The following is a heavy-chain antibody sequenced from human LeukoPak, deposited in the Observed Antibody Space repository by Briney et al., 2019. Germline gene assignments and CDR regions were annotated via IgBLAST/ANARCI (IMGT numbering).Heavy chain of an antibody. CDR3: AKSEQWPRNFDY. Sequence: GGSLRLSCAASGFTFSSYAMSWVRQAPGKGLEWVSAISGSGGSTYYADSVKGRSTISRDNSKNTLYLQMNSLRAEDTAVYYCAKSEQWPRNFDYWGQGTLVTVSS. D-gene: IGHD6-19*01. J-gene: IGHJ4*02. V-gene: IGHV3-23*01. CDR2: ISGSGGST. CDR1: GFTFSSYA.